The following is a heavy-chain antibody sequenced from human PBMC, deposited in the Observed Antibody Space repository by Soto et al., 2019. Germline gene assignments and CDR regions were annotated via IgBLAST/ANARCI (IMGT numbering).Heavy chain of an antibody. D-gene: IGHD5-12*01. Sequence: QVQLVESGGGVVQPGRSLRLSCAASGFTFITYGMHWVRQAPGKGLEWVAVISYDGSNKYYADSVKGRFTISRDNCKYTLYLQMNSLRAEDTAVYYCTKEVGQYSGYDLGAYYYYMDVWGKGTTVTVSS. V-gene: IGHV3-30*18. CDR2: ISYDGSNK. J-gene: IGHJ6*03. CDR3: TKEVGQYSGYDLGAYYYYMDV. CDR1: GFTFITYG.